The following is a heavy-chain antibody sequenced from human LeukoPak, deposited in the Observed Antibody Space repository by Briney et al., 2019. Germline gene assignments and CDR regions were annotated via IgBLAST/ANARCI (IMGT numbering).Heavy chain of an antibody. Sequence: SETLSLTCTVSGGSISSYYWSWIRQPAGKGLEWIGRIYTSGSTNYNPSLNSRVTMSVDTSRSQFSLKLSSVTAADTAVYYCASGNDYVWGSYRYRFDYWGQGTLVTVSS. CDR3: ASGNDYVWGSYRYRFDY. J-gene: IGHJ4*02. V-gene: IGHV4-4*07. D-gene: IGHD3-16*02. CDR1: GGSISSYY. CDR2: IYTSGST.